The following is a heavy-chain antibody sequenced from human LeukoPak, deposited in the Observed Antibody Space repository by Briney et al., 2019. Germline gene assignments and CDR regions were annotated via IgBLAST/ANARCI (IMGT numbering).Heavy chain of an antibody. V-gene: IGHV3-7*01. CDR2: IKQDGSEK. CDR3: ARDRDYAWGSYRSLDAFDI. Sequence: GGSLRLSCAASGFTFSSYWMSWVRQAPGKGLEWVANIKQDGSEKYYVDSVKGRFTISRDNAKNSLYLQMNSLRAEDTAVYYCARDRDYAWGSYRSLDAFDIWGQGTMVTVSS. CDR1: GFTFSSYW. D-gene: IGHD3-16*02. J-gene: IGHJ3*02.